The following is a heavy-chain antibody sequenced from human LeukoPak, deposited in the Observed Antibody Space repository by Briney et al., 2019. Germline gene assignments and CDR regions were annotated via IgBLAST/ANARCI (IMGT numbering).Heavy chain of an antibody. CDR2: IIPIFGTA. CDR1: GGTFSSYA. D-gene: IGHD1-26*01. V-gene: IGHV1-69*05. CDR3: ARGLVGAADY. J-gene: IGHJ4*02. Sequence: SVKVSCKASGGTFSSYAISWVRQAPGQGLEWMGGIIPIFGTANYAQKFQGRVTITTDVSTSTAYMELSSLRSGDTAVYYCARGLVGAADYWGQGTLVTVSS.